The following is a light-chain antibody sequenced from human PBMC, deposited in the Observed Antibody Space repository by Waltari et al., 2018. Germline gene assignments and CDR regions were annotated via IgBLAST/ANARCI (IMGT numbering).Light chain of an antibody. J-gene: IGKJ1*01. V-gene: IGKV1-27*01. CDR2: AAS. Sequence: DLQMTQSPSSLSASVGDRVIITCRASQGISNYLAWYQQKPGTVPKLLIYAASTLQSGFPSRFSGSGSGTDFTLTISSLQPEDVATYYCQKYDRDPRTFGQGTKVEIK. CDR1: QGISNY. CDR3: QKYDRDPRT.